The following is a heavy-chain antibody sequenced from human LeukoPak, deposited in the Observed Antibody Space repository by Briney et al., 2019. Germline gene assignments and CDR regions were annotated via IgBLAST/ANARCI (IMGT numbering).Heavy chain of an antibody. V-gene: IGHV4-59*01. CDR2: IYYSGST. CDR3: ARVDGGKVSYYYGSGAKGAFDI. D-gene: IGHD3-10*01. J-gene: IGHJ3*02. Sequence: SETLSLTCTVSGGSISSYYWSWIRQPPGKGLEWIGYIYYSGSTNYNPSLKSRVTISVDTSKNQFSLKLSSVTAADTAVYYCARVDGGKVSYYYGSGAKGAFDIWGQGTMVTVSS. CDR1: GGSISSYY.